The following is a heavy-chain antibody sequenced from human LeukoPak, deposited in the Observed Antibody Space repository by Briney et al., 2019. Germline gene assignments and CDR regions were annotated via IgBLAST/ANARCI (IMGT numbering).Heavy chain of an antibody. V-gene: IGHV4-34*01. Sequence: SETLSLTCAVYGGSFSGYYWSWIRQPPGKGLEWIGEINHSGSTNYNPSLKSRVTISVDTSKNPFSLKLSSVTAADTAVYYCARADTATRNTYWGQGTLVTVSS. D-gene: IGHD5-18*01. J-gene: IGHJ4*02. CDR3: ARADTATRNTY. CDR1: GGSFSGYY. CDR2: INHSGST.